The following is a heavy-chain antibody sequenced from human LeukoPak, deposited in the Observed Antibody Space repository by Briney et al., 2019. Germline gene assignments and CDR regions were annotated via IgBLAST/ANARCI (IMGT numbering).Heavy chain of an antibody. D-gene: IGHD3-22*01. J-gene: IGHJ3*02. Sequence: GGSLRLSCAASGFTFSSYAMSWVRQAPGKGLEWVSAISGSGGSTYYADSVKGRLTISRDNSKNTLYLQMNSLRAEDTAVYYCAKDRATYYYDSSGYPGAFDIWGQGTMVTVSS. CDR2: ISGSGGST. CDR3: AKDRATYYYDSSGYPGAFDI. CDR1: GFTFSSYA. V-gene: IGHV3-23*01.